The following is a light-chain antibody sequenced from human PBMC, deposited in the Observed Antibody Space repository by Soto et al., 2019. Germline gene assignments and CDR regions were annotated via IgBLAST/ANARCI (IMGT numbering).Light chain of an antibody. CDR3: SSYTSSSSFV. Sequence: QSVLTQPASVSDSPGQSITISCIGTSSDIGAFNHVSWHQQHPGKAPKLIIYDVINRPSGVSNRFSGSKTGNTASLIISGLQAEDEAYYYCSSYTSSSSFVFGSGTKLTVL. CDR2: DVI. J-gene: IGLJ1*01. CDR1: SSDIGAFNH. V-gene: IGLV2-14*03.